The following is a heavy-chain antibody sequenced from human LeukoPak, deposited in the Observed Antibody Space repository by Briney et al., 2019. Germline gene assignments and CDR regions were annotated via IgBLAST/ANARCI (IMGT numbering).Heavy chain of an antibody. CDR3: ARALVGAATLSY. Sequence: GESLKISCKGSGYSFTTYWIAWVRQIPGKGLDWMGVIYPGDSDTRYSPSFQGQVTLSADKSISTAYLQWSSLKASDTAIYYCARALVGAATLSYWGRGTLVTVSS. J-gene: IGHJ4*02. D-gene: IGHD1-26*01. V-gene: IGHV5-51*01. CDR1: GYSFTTYW. CDR2: IYPGDSDT.